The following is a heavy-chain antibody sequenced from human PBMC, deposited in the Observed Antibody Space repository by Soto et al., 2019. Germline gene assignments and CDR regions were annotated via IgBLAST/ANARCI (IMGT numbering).Heavy chain of an antibody. CDR3: ARPLYSYGPMDV. J-gene: IGHJ6*02. CDR2: IYYSGST. Sequence: QVQLQESGPGLVKPSETLSLTCTVSGGSVSSGSYYWSWIRQPPGKGLEWIGYIYYSGSTNYNPSLKSRVTISIDTSKNQFSLKLSSVTAADTAVYYCARPLYSYGPMDVWGQVTTVTVSS. V-gene: IGHV4-61*01. D-gene: IGHD5-18*01. CDR1: GGSVSSGSYY.